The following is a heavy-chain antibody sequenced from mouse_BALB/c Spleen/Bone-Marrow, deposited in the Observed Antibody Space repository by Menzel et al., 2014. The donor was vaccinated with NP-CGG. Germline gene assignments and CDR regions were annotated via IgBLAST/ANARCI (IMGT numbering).Heavy chain of an antibody. D-gene: IGHD4-1*01. CDR3: ARWEYYAMDY. CDR2: IDPANGNT. CDR1: GFNIKDTY. Sequence: DVKLVESGAELVKPGASVKLSCTASGFNIKDTYMHWVKQRPEQGLEWIGRIDPANGNTKYDPKFQGKATITADTSSNTAYLQLSSLTSEDTAVYYCARWEYYAMDYWGQGTSVTVSP. V-gene: IGHV14-3*02. J-gene: IGHJ4*01.